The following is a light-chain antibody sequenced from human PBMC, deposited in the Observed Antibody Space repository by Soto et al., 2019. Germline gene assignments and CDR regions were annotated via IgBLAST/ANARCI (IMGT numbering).Light chain of an antibody. CDR1: ISNILAHYD. Sequence: QSVLTQPPSVSGAPGQRFTMSCTGSISNILAHYDVHWYQQLPGTAPKLLIYGNANRPSGVPDRFSGSKYGTSASLAITGLQAEDEADYYCESYDSSLSVYVFGSGTKVTVL. CDR2: GNA. V-gene: IGLV1-40*01. J-gene: IGLJ1*01. CDR3: ESYDSSLSVYV.